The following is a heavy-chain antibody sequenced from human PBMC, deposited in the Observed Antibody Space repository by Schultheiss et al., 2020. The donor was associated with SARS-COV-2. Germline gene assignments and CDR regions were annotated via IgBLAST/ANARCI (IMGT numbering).Heavy chain of an antibody. Sequence: GGSLRLSCAASGFTFSSYEMNWVRQAPGKGLEWVSAISGSGGSTYYADSVKGRFTISRDNAKNSLYLQMNSLRAEDTAVYYCTYYFDYWGQGTLVTVSS. J-gene: IGHJ4*02. CDR2: ISGSGGST. CDR3: TYYFDY. V-gene: IGHV3-48*03. CDR1: GFTFSSYE.